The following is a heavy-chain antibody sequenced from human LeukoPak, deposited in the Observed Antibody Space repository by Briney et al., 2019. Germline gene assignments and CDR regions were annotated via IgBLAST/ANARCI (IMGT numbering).Heavy chain of an antibody. V-gene: IGHV4-31*03. CDR2: ISYSGSV. CDR1: GDSINSVPYY. Sequence: SQTLSLTCTVSGDSINSVPYYWSWIRQHPGKGLEWIGYISYSGSVYYHPSLKSRVTISVVTSKNQFSLKLNSVTAADTAVYYCARTTSNSFDPWGQGTLVTVSS. CDR3: ARTTSNSFDP. D-gene: IGHD1-26*01. J-gene: IGHJ5*02.